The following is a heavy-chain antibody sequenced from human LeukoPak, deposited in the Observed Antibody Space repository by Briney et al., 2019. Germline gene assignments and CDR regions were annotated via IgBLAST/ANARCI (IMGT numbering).Heavy chain of an antibody. CDR3: AKVPVYLYGSGSYYDY. CDR1: GFTFRSYA. Sequence: GGSLRLSCAASGFTFRSYAMSWVRQAPGKGLEWVSAISGSGGSTYYADSVKGRFTISRDNSKNTLYLQMNSLRAEDTAVYYCAKVPVYLYGSGSYYDYWGQGTLVTVSS. D-gene: IGHD3-10*01. CDR2: ISGSGGST. J-gene: IGHJ4*02. V-gene: IGHV3-23*01.